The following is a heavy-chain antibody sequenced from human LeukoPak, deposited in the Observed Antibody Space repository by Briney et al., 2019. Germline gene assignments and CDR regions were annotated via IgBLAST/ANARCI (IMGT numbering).Heavy chain of an antibody. D-gene: IGHD3-9*01. CDR3: ATSPGGYFDWPRYTFDY. CDR2: IYSGGST. CDR1: GFTVSSNY. V-gene: IGHV3-53*01. J-gene: IGHJ4*02. Sequence: GGSLRLSCAASGFTVSSNYMSWVRQAPGKGLEWVSVIYSGGSTYYADSVKGRFTISRDNSKNTLYLQMNSLRAEDTAVYYCATSPGGYFDWPRYTFDYWGQGTLVTVSS.